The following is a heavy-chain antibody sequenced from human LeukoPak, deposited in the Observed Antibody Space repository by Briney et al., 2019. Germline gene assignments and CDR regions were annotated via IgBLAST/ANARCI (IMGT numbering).Heavy chain of an antibody. V-gene: IGHV1-18*01. CDR1: GYTFTSYG. CDR3: ARKDPRYSSGWPFDY. Sequence: GASVKVSCKASGYTFTSYGMSWVRQAPGQGLEWMGWISAYNGNTNYAQKLQGRVTMTTDTSTSTAYMELRSLRSDDTAVYYCARKDPRYSSGWPFDYWGQGTLVTVSS. D-gene: IGHD6-19*01. J-gene: IGHJ4*02. CDR2: ISAYNGNT.